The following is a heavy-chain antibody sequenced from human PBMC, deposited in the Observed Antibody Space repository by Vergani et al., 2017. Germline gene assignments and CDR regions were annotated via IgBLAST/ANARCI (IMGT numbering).Heavy chain of an antibody. J-gene: IGHJ5*02. V-gene: IGHV1-18*04. D-gene: IGHD3-10*01. CDR1: GYSFTAYY. CDR3: ARDLWFGAPGPTNGFDP. Sequence: QVHLLQSGAEVKKPGASVRVSCRASGYSFTAYYIHWVRQTPGQGLEWMGWISAYNGNTNYAQKLQGRVTMTTDTSTSTAYMELRSLRSDDTAVYYCARDLWFGAPGPTNGFDPWGQGTLVTVSS. CDR2: ISAYNGNT.